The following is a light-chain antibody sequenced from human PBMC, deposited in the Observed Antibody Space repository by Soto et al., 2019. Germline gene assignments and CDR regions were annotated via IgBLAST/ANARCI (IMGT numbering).Light chain of an antibody. J-gene: IGKJ4*01. V-gene: IGKV1-27*01. CDR3: HKYNHAPT. CDR1: QAISSY. Sequence: DLQLTQSPSSLSASVGDRVSITCRASQAISSYLAWYQQKPGKVPELLIYATYTLQSGAPSRFSGSGSGTDFTLTISSLQPEDVATYYCHKYNHAPTFGGGTKVEIK. CDR2: ATY.